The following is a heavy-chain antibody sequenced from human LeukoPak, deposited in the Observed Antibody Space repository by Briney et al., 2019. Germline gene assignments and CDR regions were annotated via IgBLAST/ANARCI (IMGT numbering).Heavy chain of an antibody. Sequence: PSETLSLTCTVSGGSISSYYWTWIRQPAGKGLEWIGRIYTTGSTNYNPSLKSRVTMSVDTSENQFSLKLSSVTAADTAVYYCARDTGSYSGYFDYWGQGTLVTVSS. CDR3: ARDTGSYSGYFDY. CDR2: IYTTGST. V-gene: IGHV4-4*07. J-gene: IGHJ4*02. CDR1: GGSISSYY. D-gene: IGHD1-26*01.